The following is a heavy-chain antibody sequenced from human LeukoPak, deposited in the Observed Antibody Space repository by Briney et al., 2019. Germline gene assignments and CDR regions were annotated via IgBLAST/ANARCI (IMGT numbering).Heavy chain of an antibody. CDR2: INHSGST. D-gene: IGHD3-3*01. V-gene: IGHV4-34*01. CDR3: ARAKYYDFSSGYMTYYFDS. Sequence: SETLSLTCAVYGGSFSGYYWSWIRQPPGKGLEWIGEINHSGSTNYNPSLKSRVTISLDTSKNMYSLSLSSVTAADTALYYCARAKYYDFSSGYMTYYFDSWGQGALVTVSS. CDR1: GGSFSGYY. J-gene: IGHJ4*02.